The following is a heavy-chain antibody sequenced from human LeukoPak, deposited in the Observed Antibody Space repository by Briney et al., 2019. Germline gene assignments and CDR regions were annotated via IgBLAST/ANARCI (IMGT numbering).Heavy chain of an antibody. CDR3: ARDYKTKIAAALSAFDI. CDR1: GGSISSYY. V-gene: IGHV4-4*07. J-gene: IGHJ3*02. CDR2: IYTSGST. Sequence: PSETLSLTCTVSGGSISSYYWSWIRQPAGKGLEWIGRIYTSGSTNYNPSLKSRVTMSVDTSKNQFSLKLSSVTAADTAVYYCARDYKTKIAAALSAFDIWGQGTMVTVSS. D-gene: IGHD6-13*01.